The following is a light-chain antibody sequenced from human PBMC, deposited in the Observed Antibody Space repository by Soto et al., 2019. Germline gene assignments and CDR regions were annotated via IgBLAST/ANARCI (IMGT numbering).Light chain of an antibody. CDR3: QQDNSYSQWT. Sequence: DIQITQSPSTLSASVGDRVTITCRASQSISSRLACYQQKPGKAPKLLIYDASSLESGGPSRFSGSGSGTKVTLTISSRQPDDFSTYYCQQDNSYSQWTFGQGTKVEI. CDR2: DAS. CDR1: QSISSR. V-gene: IGKV1-5*01. J-gene: IGKJ1*01.